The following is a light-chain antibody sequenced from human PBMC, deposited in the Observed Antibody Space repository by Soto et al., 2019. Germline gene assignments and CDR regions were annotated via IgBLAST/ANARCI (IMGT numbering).Light chain of an antibody. J-gene: IGLJ1*01. CDR1: SSDVGGYNF. V-gene: IGLV2-8*01. Sequence: QSVLTQPPSASGSPGQSVTISCTGTSSDVGGYNFVSWYQQHPGKAPKLMIYDVTMRPSGVPDRFSGSKSGNTASLTVSWLQAEDEADYYCSSYAGTHIVFGTGTKVTVL. CDR3: SSYAGTHIV. CDR2: DVT.